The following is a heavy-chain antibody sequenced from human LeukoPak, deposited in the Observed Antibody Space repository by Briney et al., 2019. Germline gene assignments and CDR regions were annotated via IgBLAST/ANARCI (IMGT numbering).Heavy chain of an antibody. Sequence: GGSLRLSCAASGFTFSDYYMSWLRQAPGKGLEWVSSISRGGNSIYYADSVKGRFTISRDNAKNSLYLQMNSLRAEDTAVYYCARDQYLDYRGQGTLVTVSS. J-gene: IGHJ4*02. CDR2: ISRGGNSI. CDR3: ARDQYLDY. V-gene: IGHV3-11*01. CDR1: GFTFSDYY.